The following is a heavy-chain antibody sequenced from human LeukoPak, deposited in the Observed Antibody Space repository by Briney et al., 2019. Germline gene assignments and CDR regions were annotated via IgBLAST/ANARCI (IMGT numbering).Heavy chain of an antibody. CDR2: ISGSGDST. V-gene: IGHV3-23*01. J-gene: IGHJ4*02. CDR1: GFTFTTYG. D-gene: IGHD5-18*01. CDR3: ASADSRFDY. Sequence: GGSLRLSCAASGFTFTTYGMAWVRQAPGKGLEWVSFISGSGDSTYYADSVKGRFTTSRDNSKNTVSLQMNSLSPEGTATYYCASADSRFDYWGQGTLVTVSS.